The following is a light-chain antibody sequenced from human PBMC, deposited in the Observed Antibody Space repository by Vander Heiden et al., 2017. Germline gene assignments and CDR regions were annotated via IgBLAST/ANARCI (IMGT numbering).Light chain of an antibody. CDR2: DNN. V-gene: IGLV1-51*01. Sequence: QCVLTQSPSVSAAPGQKVTISCSGSSSNIGNNYVSWYQQLPGTAPKLLIYDNNKRPSGIPDRFSGSKSGTSATLGITGLQTGDEADYYCGTWDSSLSAVVFGGGTKLTVL. CDR1: SSNIGNNY. CDR3: GTWDSSLSAVV. J-gene: IGLJ2*01.